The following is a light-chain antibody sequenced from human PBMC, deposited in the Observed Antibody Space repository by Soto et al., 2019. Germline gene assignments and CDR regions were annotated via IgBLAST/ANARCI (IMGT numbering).Light chain of an antibody. V-gene: IGKV1-5*01. CDR1: QDISNF. CDR2: DAS. CDR3: QQHDDYSHAT. Sequence: DIQMTQSPSTLSASVGDRVTISCRASQDISNFLAWYQHKPGKAPKLLIYDASTLQTGVPSRFGGSGFGTEFTLTISGLQPDDFATYYCQQHDDYSHATFGQGTKVEIK. J-gene: IGKJ2*01.